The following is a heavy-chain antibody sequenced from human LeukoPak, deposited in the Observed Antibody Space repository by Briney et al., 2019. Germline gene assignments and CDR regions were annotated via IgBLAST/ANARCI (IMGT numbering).Heavy chain of an antibody. CDR2: ISSHGGGT. Sequence: GGSLRLSCAASGFSFSNYAMSWVRQAPGVGLEWVATISSHGGGTFYTDSVKGRFTISRDNSKNTVYLHMHSLRVEDTAVYYCATLRDYWGQGTLVTVSS. J-gene: IGHJ4*02. CDR1: GFSFSNYA. CDR3: ATLRDY. V-gene: IGHV3-23*01.